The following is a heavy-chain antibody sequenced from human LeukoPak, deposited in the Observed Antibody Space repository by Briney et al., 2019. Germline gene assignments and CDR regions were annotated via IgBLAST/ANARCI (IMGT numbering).Heavy chain of an antibody. J-gene: IGHJ3*02. CDR3: ARAANFGAFDI. CDR1: GYTFTIYG. Sequence: EASVTVSCKASGYTFTIYGISWVRQAPGQGLEWMGWISAYNGNTNYAQKLQGRVTMTTDTSTSTAYMELRSLRSDDTAVYYCARAANFGAFDIWGQGTMVTVSS. V-gene: IGHV1-18*01. D-gene: IGHD3-10*01. CDR2: ISAYNGNT.